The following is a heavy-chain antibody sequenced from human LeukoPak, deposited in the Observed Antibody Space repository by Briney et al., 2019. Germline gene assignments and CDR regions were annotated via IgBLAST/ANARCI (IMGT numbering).Heavy chain of an antibody. V-gene: IGHV4-59*01. D-gene: IGHD2-15*01. J-gene: IGHJ6*03. CDR2: VHYSGST. CDR1: GGSISSYY. CDR3: ARSVEGYCSGGSCYSYYYYMDV. Sequence: SETLSLTCTVSGGSISSYYWSWIRQPPGKGLEWIGYVHYSGSTNYNPSLKSRVTISVDTSKNQFSLKLSSVTAADTAVYYCARSVEGYCSGGSCYSYYYYMDVWGKGTTVTVSS.